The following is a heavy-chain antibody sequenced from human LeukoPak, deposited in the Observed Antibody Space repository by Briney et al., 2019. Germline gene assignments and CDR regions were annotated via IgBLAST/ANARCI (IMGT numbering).Heavy chain of an antibody. CDR2: IHYSGDI. CDR3: ARVGCSGGSCYPDY. D-gene: IGHD2-15*01. J-gene: IGHJ4*02. Sequence: SETLSLPCTVSGASISTSYWYWIRQPPGKGLEWIGYIHYSGDINYNPSLKSRVTISAYTSKNQLSLKLSSVTAADTAVYYCARVGCSGGSCYPDYWGQGTLVTVSS. V-gene: IGHV4-59*01. CDR1: GASISTSY.